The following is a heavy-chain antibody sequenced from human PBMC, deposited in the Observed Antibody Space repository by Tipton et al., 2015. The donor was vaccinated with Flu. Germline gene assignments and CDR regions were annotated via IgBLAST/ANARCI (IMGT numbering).Heavy chain of an antibody. V-gene: IGHV4-39*01. J-gene: IGHJ4*02. CDR2: IYYSGNT. CDR3: ARLSYYDVDLKNFYFDY. Sequence: TLSLTCTVSGGSISGSTYYWGWIRQPPGKGLEWVGSIYYSGNTHYNPSLESRVTISVDTSKSQFSLKLRSVTAADTAVYYCARLSYYDVDLKNFYFDYWGQGALVTVSS. D-gene: IGHD3-10*02. CDR1: GGSISGSTYY.